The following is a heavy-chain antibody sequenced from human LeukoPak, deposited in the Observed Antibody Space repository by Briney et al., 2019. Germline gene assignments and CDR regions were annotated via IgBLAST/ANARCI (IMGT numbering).Heavy chain of an antibody. Sequence: PGGLLRLSCAASGFTFSSYSMNWVRQAPGKGLEWVSSIISSSSHIYYADSVKGRFTISRDNAKNSLYLQMNSLRAEDTAVYYCAREPRWVSYYGMDVWGQGTADSPSS. V-gene: IGHV3-21*01. CDR3: AREPRWVSYYGMDV. CDR1: GFTFSSYS. CDR2: IISSSSHI. J-gene: IGHJ6*02. D-gene: IGHD1-26*01.